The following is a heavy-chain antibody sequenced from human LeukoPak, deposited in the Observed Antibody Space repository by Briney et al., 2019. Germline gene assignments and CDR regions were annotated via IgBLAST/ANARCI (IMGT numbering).Heavy chain of an antibody. Sequence: PRGSPRLSCAASGFTFRSYGMHWVCQAPGRGLEWVAVIWYEGSDKHYADYVKGRFTISRDNSKNTLYLQMSSLRAEDTAVYYCAKDFGMGYSSPTFFDYWGEGTLVPVSS. CDR1: GFTFRSYG. CDR3: AKDFGMGYSSPTFFDY. D-gene: IGHD6-13*01. J-gene: IGHJ4*02. CDR2: IWYEGSDK. V-gene: IGHV3-33*06.